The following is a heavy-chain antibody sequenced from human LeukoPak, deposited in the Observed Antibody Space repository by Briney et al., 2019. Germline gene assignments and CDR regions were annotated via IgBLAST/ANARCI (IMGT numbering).Heavy chain of an antibody. CDR3: ARRRGYSSGWLRGYFDY. Sequence: ASVKVSCKASGYTFTSYGISWVRQAPGQGLEWMGWISAYNGNTNYAQKLQGRVTMTTDTSTSTAYMELRSLRSDDTAVYYCARRRGYSSGWLRGYFDYWGQGTLVTVSP. D-gene: IGHD6-19*01. J-gene: IGHJ4*02. CDR2: ISAYNGNT. CDR1: GYTFTSYG. V-gene: IGHV1-18*01.